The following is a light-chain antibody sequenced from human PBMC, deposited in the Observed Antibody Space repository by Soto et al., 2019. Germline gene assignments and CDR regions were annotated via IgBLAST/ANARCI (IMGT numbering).Light chain of an antibody. Sequence: EIVLTQSPGTLSFSSGERATLSFRASQSFSTGRLAWYQQKPGQAPRLLIYGTSSRATGIPDRFSGSGSGTDFTLTISRLEPEDFAVYYCQQYGNSPITFGQGTRLEI. CDR2: GTS. CDR3: QQYGNSPIT. V-gene: IGKV3-20*01. CDR1: QSFSTGR. J-gene: IGKJ5*01.